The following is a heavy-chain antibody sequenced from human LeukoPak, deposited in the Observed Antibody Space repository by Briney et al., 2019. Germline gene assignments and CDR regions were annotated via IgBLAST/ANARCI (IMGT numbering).Heavy chain of an antibody. D-gene: IGHD2-2*01. J-gene: IGHJ4*02. CDR2: FDPEDGET. CDR1: GYTLTELS. CDR3: AREGSCSSTSCRFNDY. Sequence: GASVKVSCKVSGYTLTELSMHWVRQAPGKGLEWMGGFDPEDGETIYAQKFQGRVTMTEDTSTDTAYMELSSLRSDDTAVYYCAREGSCSSTSCRFNDYWGQGTLVTVSS. V-gene: IGHV1-24*01.